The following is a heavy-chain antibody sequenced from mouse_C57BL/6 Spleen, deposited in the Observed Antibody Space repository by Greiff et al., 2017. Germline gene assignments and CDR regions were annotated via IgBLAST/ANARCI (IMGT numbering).Heavy chain of an antibody. V-gene: IGHV14-3*01. CDR2: IDPANGNT. J-gene: IGHJ4*01. Sequence: EVQLQQSVAELVRPGASVKLSCTASGFNIKNTYMHWVKQRPEQGLEWIGRIDPANGNTKYAPKCQGKATITAETSSTTAYLQLSSLTPDDTAIYYCSRGYYGNYAMDYWGQGTSVTVSS. CDR1: GFNIKNTY. CDR3: SRGYYGNYAMDY. D-gene: IGHD2-1*01.